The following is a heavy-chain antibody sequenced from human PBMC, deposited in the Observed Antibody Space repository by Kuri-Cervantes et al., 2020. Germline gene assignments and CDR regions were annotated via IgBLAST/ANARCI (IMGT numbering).Heavy chain of an antibody. CDR1: GDSISSYY. V-gene: IGHV4-59*12. CDR2: ISYSGAT. Sequence: SETLSLICTVSGDSISSYYWSWIRQPPGKRLEWIGYISYSGATNYNPSLTSRVTISVDTSKNQFSLKLSSVTAADTAVYYCARTPIVYGSGTPFDPWGQGTLVTVSS. D-gene: IGHD3-10*01. J-gene: IGHJ5*02. CDR3: ARTPIVYGSGTPFDP.